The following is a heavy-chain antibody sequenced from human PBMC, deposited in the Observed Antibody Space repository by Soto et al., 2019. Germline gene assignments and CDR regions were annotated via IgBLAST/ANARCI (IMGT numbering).Heavy chain of an antibody. V-gene: IGHV3-74*01. D-gene: IGHD2-2*01. CDR3: ASADCRSTSCYSPYYYGMDV. CDR1: GFTFSSYW. CDR2: INSDGSST. J-gene: IGHJ6*02. Sequence: PGGSLRLSCAASGFTFSSYWMHWVRQAPGKGLVWVSRINSDGSSTSYADSVKGRFTISRDNAKNTLYLQMNSLRAEDTAVYYCASADCRSTSCYSPYYYGMDVWGHGTTVTVSS.